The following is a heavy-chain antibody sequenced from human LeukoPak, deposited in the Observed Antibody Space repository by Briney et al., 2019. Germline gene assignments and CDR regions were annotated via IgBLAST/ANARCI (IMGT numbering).Heavy chain of an antibody. J-gene: IGHJ1*01. V-gene: IGHV3-9*01. Sequence: GGSLRLSCAGSGFIFNNYAMHWVRQPPGKGLEWVSGISWNSGSIDYADSVKGRFTISRDNAKNSLYLQMNSLRVEDTAFYYCAKDNRRHYTSGPNPDSLHWGQGALVTVSS. CDR2: ISWNSGSI. CDR3: AKDNRRHYTSGPNPDSLH. D-gene: IGHD6-19*01. CDR1: GFIFNNYA.